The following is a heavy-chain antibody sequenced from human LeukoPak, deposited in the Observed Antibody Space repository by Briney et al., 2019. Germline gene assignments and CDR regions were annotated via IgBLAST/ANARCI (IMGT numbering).Heavy chain of an antibody. D-gene: IGHD3-10*01. CDR2: IIPIFGTA. V-gene: IGHV1-69*01. CDR3: ARGGWFGELLHFDC. CDR1: GGTFSSYA. Sequence: ASVKVSCKASGGTFSSYAISWVRQAPGQGLEWMGGIIPIFGTANYAQKFQGRVTITADESTSTAYMELSSLRSEDTAVYYCARGGWFGELLHFDCWGQGTLVTVSS. J-gene: IGHJ4*02.